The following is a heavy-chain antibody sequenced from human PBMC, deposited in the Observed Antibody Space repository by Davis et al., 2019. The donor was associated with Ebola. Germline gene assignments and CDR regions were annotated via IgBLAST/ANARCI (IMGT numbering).Heavy chain of an antibody. J-gene: IGHJ6*02. CDR1: GYTFTSYA. CDR3: ARDLELRSYYYGMDV. D-gene: IGHD1-7*01. CDR2: INAGNCNT. Sequence: ASVKVSCKASGYTFTSYAMHWVRQAPGPRLEWMGWINAGNCNTTYSQKFQGRVTMTRYTSTRKVYMELSSLRSEDKAVYYCARDLELRSYYYGMDVWGQGTMVTVSS. V-gene: IGHV1-3*01.